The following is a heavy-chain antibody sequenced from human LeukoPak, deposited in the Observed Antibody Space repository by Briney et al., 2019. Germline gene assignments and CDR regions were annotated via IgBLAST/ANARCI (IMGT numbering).Heavy chain of an antibody. J-gene: IGHJ4*02. D-gene: IGHD3-22*01. CDR3: ARQILYDSSGFFDY. Sequence: SETLSLTCTVSGGSISSSSYYWGWIRQPPGKGLEWIGSIYYSGSTYYKPSLKSRVTISVDTSKNQFSLKLSSVTAADTAVYYCARQILYDSSGFFDYWGQGTLVTVSS. V-gene: IGHV4-39*01. CDR1: GGSISSSSYY. CDR2: IYYSGST.